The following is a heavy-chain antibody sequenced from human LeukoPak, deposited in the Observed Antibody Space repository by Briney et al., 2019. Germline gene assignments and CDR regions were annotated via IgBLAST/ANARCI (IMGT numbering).Heavy chain of an antibody. CDR1: GFTFSSYA. Sequence: GGSLRLSCAASGFTFSSYAMSWVRQAPGKGLEWVSAISGSGGSTYYADSVKGRFTISRDNSKNTLYLQMNSLRAEDTAVYYCAKGPSEYSSSWYYYYGMDVWGQGTTVTVSS. J-gene: IGHJ6*02. D-gene: IGHD6-13*01. CDR2: ISGSGGST. V-gene: IGHV3-23*01. CDR3: AKGPSEYSSSWYYYYGMDV.